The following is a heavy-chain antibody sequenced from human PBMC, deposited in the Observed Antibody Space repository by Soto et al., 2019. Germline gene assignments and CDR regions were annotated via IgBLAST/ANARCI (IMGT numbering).Heavy chain of an antibody. CDR2: TIPVFNTA. CDR3: ARGVYGSGNYYTGPSAFDM. J-gene: IGHJ3*02. CDR1: GGTLSDHG. Sequence: QVQLEQSGAEVKKPGSSVKVSCKASGGTLSDHGVAWLRQAPGQGLEWMGGTIPVFNTAKYAQKFQGRVTVTADKCTTIADMELSSLRSEDTAFYFCARGVYGSGNYYTGPSAFDMWGQGTMVIVSS. V-gene: IGHV1-69*06. D-gene: IGHD3-10*01.